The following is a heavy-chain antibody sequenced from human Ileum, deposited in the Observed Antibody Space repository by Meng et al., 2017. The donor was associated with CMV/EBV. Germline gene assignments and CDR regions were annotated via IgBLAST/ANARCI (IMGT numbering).Heavy chain of an antibody. D-gene: IGHD6-19*01. Sequence: ASELTLSSYAMHWVRQAPGKGLEWVAVISYDGSNKYYAESVKGRFTISRDNSKNTLYPQMNSLRAEDTAVYFCAKDTLSGSSGWFDYWGQGTLVTVSS. J-gene: IGHJ4*02. CDR2: ISYDGSNK. V-gene: IGHV3-30*18. CDR3: AKDTLSGSSGWFDY. CDR1: ELTLSSYA.